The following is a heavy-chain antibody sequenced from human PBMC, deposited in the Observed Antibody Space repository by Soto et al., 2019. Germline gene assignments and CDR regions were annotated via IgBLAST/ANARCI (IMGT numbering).Heavy chain of an antibody. J-gene: IGHJ5*02. CDR3: AREGPGGSGSSFHP. V-gene: IGHV1-2*02. D-gene: IGHD3-10*01. CDR2: INPNSGGT. Sequence: GASVKVSCKASGYTFTVYYMHWVRQAPGQGLEWMGWINPNSGGTNYAQKFQGRVIMTRDTSITTAYMELSRLRSDDTAVYYCAREGPGGSGSSFHPWRPGTLVSVSS. CDR1: GYTFTVYY.